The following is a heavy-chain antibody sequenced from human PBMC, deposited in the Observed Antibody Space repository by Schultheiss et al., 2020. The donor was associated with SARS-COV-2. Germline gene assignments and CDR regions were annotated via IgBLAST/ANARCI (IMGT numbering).Heavy chain of an antibody. CDR2: ISSSSSYI. V-gene: IGHV3-21*01. CDR1: GFTFSSYS. Sequence: GESLKISCAASGFTFSSYSMNWVRQAPGKGLEWVSSISSSSSYIYYADSVKGRFTISRDNSKNTLYLQMNSLRAEDTAVYYCARAGEWELHFDYWGQGTLVTVSS. CDR3: ARAGEWELHFDY. D-gene: IGHD1-26*01. J-gene: IGHJ4*02.